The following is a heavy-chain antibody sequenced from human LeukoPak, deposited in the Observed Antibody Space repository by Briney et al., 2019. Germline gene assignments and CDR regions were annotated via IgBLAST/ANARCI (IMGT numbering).Heavy chain of an antibody. CDR1: GFTFSGYW. CDR2: IKEDGSDK. Sequence: GGSLRLSCAASGFTFSGYWMSWVRQAPGKGLEWVANIKEDGSDKYYVDSVMGRFTVSRDNGKNSLYLQMNSLRAEDTALYYCVREHYNYYMDVWGKGTTVTVSS. J-gene: IGHJ6*03. CDR3: VREHYNYYMDV. V-gene: IGHV3-7*03.